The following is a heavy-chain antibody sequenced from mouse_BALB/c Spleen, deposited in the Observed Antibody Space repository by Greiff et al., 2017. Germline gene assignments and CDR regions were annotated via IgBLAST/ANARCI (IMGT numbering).Heavy chain of an antibody. CDR1: GFTFSSYA. D-gene: IGHD3-1*01. CDR2: ISSGGSYT. Sequence: EVQGVESGGGLVKPEGSLKLSCAASGFTFSSYAMSWVRQSPEKRLEWVAEISSGGSYTYYPDTVTGRFTISRDNAKNTLYLEMSSVRSEDTAMYYCARYSSGYDYFDYWGQGTTLTVSS. CDR3: ARYSSGYDYFDY. J-gene: IGHJ2*01. V-gene: IGHV5-9-4*01.